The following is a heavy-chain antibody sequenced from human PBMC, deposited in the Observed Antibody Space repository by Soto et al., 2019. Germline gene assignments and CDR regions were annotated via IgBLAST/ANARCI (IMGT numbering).Heavy chain of an antibody. V-gene: IGHV3-30-3*01. J-gene: IGHJ6*02. D-gene: IGHD1-26*01. CDR2: MSFEGTNT. CDR3: AGNHLYCTDVNSVRSYYGMDV. Sequence: QVQLVESGGGVVQPGKSLRLSCEASGFTFETYAMHWVRQAPGPGLEWVAVMSFEGTNTYYADSVKVRFTFSRDNSKNTLYLKLNSLRPEDTAVYYCAGNHLYCTDVNSVRSYYGMDVWGQGTTVTVSS. CDR1: GFTFETYA.